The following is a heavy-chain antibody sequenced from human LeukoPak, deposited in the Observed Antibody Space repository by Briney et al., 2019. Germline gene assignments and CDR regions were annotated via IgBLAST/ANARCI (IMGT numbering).Heavy chain of an antibody. J-gene: IGHJ4*02. CDR1: GYTFTGYY. D-gene: IGHD4-17*01. Sequence: ASVKVSCKASGYTFTGYYIYWVRQAPGQGLEWMGRINPNSGDTNYAQKFQGRVTMTRDTSISTAYMELSRLRSDDTAVYYCAKDFSYGDYSDYWGQGTLVTVS. CDR3: AKDFSYGDYSDY. V-gene: IGHV1-2*06. CDR2: INPNSGDT.